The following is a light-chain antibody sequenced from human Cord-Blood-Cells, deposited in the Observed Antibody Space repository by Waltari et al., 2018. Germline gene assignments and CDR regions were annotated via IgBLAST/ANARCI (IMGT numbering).Light chain of an antibody. CDR3: QQYNSYIFT. CDR1: QSISNW. V-gene: IGKV1-5*03. Sequence: DIQMTQSPSTLSASVGDRVTITCRASQSISNWLAWYQQKPGKAPKLLIYKASSLESGVPSMFSGSGSGTEFTLTISSLQTDDFATYYCQQYNSYIFTFGPGTKVDIK. J-gene: IGKJ3*01. CDR2: KAS.